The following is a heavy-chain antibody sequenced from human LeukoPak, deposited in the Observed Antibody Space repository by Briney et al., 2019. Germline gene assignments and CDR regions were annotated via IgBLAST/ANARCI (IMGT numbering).Heavy chain of an antibody. J-gene: IGHJ4*02. CDR3: ARAPGGFHGDYSPIAY. V-gene: IGHV3-30-3*01. CDR2: TSDDGSAK. D-gene: IGHD4-17*01. Sequence: GRSLRPSCAASGFTFSSYAMHWVRQAPGKRLQWLALTSDDGSAKYYADSVKGRFTISRDNSQNTLYLQMNSLRADETAIYYCARAPGGFHGDYSPIAYWGQGTLVTVSS. CDR1: GFTFSSYA.